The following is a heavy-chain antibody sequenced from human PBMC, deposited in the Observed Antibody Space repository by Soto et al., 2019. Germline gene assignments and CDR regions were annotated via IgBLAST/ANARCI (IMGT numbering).Heavy chain of an antibody. V-gene: IGHV3-33*01. CDR2: IWSDGSKQ. D-gene: IGHD3-10*01. CDR3: ARDLSYGSGSD. J-gene: IGHJ4*02. Sequence: QVQLVESGGGVVQPGTSLRLSCAASGFTFSSYGFHWVRQAPGKGLEWVADIWSDGSKQYYADPVKGRFTISRDDSKNTLYLQMNSLTADDTAVYYCARDLSYGSGSDWGQGTLVTASS. CDR1: GFTFSSYG.